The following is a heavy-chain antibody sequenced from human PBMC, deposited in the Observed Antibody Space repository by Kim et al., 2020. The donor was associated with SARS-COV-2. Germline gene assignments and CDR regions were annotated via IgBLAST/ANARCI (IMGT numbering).Heavy chain of an antibody. Sequence: SETLSLTCTVSGGSISSYYWSWIRQPPGKGLEWIGYIYYSGSTNYNPSLKSRVTISVDTSKNQFSLKLSSVTAADTAVYYCARARLPLWFGELSLYYYYYGMDVWGQGTTVTVSS. J-gene: IGHJ6*02. CDR2: IYYSGST. CDR3: ARARLPLWFGELSLYYYYYGMDV. D-gene: IGHD3-10*01. V-gene: IGHV4-59*01. CDR1: GGSISSYY.